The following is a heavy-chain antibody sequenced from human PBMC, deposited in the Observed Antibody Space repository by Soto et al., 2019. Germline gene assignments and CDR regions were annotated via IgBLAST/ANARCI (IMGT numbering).Heavy chain of an antibody. Sequence: GGSLRLSCAASGFTFSSYAMSWVRQAPGKGLEWVSAISGSGGSTYYADSVKGRFTISRDNSKNTLYLQMNSLRAEDTAVYYCAKDATIFGVVILSLDYWGQGTLVTVSS. CDR3: AKDATIFGVVILSLDY. CDR1: GFTFSSYA. V-gene: IGHV3-23*01. J-gene: IGHJ4*02. D-gene: IGHD3-3*01. CDR2: ISGSGGST.